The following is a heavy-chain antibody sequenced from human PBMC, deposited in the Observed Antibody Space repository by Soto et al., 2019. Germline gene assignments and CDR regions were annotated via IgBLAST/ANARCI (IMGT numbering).Heavy chain of an antibody. D-gene: IGHD6-19*01. CDR3: AKAIAVAYTNWFDT. V-gene: IGHV3-23*01. CDR1: GFTFSSYA. CDR2: ISGSGGST. Sequence: PGGSLRLSCAASGFTFSSYAMSWVRQAPGKGLEWVSAISGSGGSTYYADSVKGRFTISRDNSKNTLYLQMNSLRAEDTPVYYCAKAIAVAYTNWFDTWGQGTLVTVSS. J-gene: IGHJ5*02.